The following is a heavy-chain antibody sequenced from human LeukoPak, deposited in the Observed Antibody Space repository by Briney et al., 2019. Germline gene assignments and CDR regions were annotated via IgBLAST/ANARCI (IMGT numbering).Heavy chain of an antibody. CDR2: INPNSGGT. Sequence: ASVKVSCKASGYTFTDSYMHWVRQAPGQGLEWMGWINPNSGGTNYAQKFQGRVTTTRDTSISTTYMELSRLRSDDTAVYYCARVSLAVADTLDYWGQGTLVTVSS. CDR3: ARVSLAVADTLDY. CDR1: GYTFTDSY. D-gene: IGHD6-19*01. J-gene: IGHJ4*02. V-gene: IGHV1-2*02.